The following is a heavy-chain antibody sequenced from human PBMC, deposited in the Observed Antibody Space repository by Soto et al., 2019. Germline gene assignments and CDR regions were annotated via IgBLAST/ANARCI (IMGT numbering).Heavy chain of an antibody. CDR3: ARDAYCISTSCFPYYYYYGMDV. D-gene: IGHD2-2*01. CDR1: GFTFSSYS. V-gene: IGHV3-48*02. J-gene: IGHJ6*02. CDR2: ISSSSSTI. Sequence: GGSLRLSCAASGFTFSSYSMNWVRQAPGKGLEWVSYISSSSSTIYYADSVKGRFTISRDNAKNSLYLQMNSLRDEDTAVYYCARDAYCISTSCFPYYYYYGMDVWGQGTTVTVSS.